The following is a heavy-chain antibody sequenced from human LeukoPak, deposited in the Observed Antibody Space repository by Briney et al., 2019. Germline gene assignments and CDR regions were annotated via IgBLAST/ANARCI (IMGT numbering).Heavy chain of an antibody. CDR2: IYHSGST. J-gene: IGHJ6*03. D-gene: IGHD3-22*01. CDR1: GYSISSGYY. Sequence: PSETLSLTCTVSGYSISSGYYWGWIRQPPGKGLEWIGSIYHSGSTNYNPSLKSRVTISVDTSKNQFSLKLSSVTAADTAVYYCARTYSSGYYVAYYYYYMDVWGKGTTVTISS. V-gene: IGHV4-38-2*02. CDR3: ARTYSSGYYVAYYYYYMDV.